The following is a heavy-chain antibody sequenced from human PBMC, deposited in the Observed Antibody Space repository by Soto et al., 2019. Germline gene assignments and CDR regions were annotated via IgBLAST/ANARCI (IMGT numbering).Heavy chain of an antibody. CDR1: GFVFRSDG. J-gene: IGHJ6*02. D-gene: IGHD3-16*01. V-gene: IGHV3-30*03. Sequence: QVQLVESGGGVVQPGKSVRLSCTASGFVFRSDGMNWVRQAPGKGLGWVASISYDGSNQYYADSARGRFTISRDNSKNTLYLQMDSLRREDTAVYYCARAWGTYFSYTVDVWGQGTTVSVSS. CDR3: ARAWGTYFSYTVDV. CDR2: ISYDGSNQ.